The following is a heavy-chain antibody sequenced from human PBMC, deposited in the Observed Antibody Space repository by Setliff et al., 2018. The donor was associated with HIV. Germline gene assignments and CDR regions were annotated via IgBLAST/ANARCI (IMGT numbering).Heavy chain of an antibody. CDR3: TRGPDYYDTNAFYSAYDYYYAMDV. D-gene: IGHD3-22*01. V-gene: IGHV3-49*04. CDR1: GFTFNEYA. CDR2: IRSKPHGGSP. Sequence: GGSLRLSCTTSGFTFNEYAMTWVRQAPDKGLEWIGFIRSKPHGGSPEYAASVKGRFAISRDDSENIAYLQMNNLKIDDSGIYYCTRGPDYYDTNAFYSAYDYYYAMDVWGQGTTVTVSS. J-gene: IGHJ6*02.